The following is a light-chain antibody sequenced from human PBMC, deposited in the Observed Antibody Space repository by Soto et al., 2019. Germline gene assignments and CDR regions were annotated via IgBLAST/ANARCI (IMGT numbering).Light chain of an antibody. CDR2: HAS. CDR3: QQSYSTPLT. CDR1: QSISNW. J-gene: IGKJ4*01. Sequence: DIQLTQSPSTLPASVGDRVTITCRASQSISNWLAWYHQKPGTAPKLLIYHASTLESGVPSRFSGSGSGTEFTLTISSLQPDDFATYYCQQSYSTPLTFGGGTKVDIK. V-gene: IGKV1-5*01.